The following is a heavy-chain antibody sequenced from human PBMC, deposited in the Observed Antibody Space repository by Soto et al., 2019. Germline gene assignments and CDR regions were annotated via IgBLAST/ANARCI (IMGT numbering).Heavy chain of an antibody. Sequence: GGSLRLSCAASGFTFSSYSMNWVRQAPGKGLEWVSSISSSSSYIYYADSVKGRFTISRDNAKNSLYLQMNSLRAEDTAVYYCARAALYYYGSGSYDHHDAFDIWGQGTMVTVSS. CDR3: ARAALYYYGSGSYDHHDAFDI. D-gene: IGHD3-10*01. V-gene: IGHV3-21*01. J-gene: IGHJ3*02. CDR2: ISSSSSYI. CDR1: GFTFSSYS.